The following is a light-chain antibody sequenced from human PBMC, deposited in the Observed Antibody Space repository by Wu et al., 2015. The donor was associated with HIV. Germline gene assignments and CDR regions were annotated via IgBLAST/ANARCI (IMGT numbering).Light chain of an antibody. V-gene: IGKV1-8*01. CDR3: QQYNTAPWT. Sequence: AIRMTQSPSSLSASTGDRVTITCRASQGISSYLAWYQQKPGKAPKLLIYAASTLQSGVPSRFSGSGSGTDFTLTISCLQSEDFATYYCQQYNTAPWTFGQGTKVEMK. CDR2: AAS. J-gene: IGKJ1*01. CDR1: QGISSY.